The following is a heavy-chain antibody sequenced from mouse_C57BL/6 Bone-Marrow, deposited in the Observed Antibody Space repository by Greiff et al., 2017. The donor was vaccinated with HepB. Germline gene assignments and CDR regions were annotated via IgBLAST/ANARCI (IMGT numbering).Heavy chain of an antibody. CDR1: GYTFTSYW. CDR3: AICYYAMDF. V-gene: IGHV1-74*01. CDR2: IYPSDSDP. Sequence: QVQLQQPGAELVKPGASVKVSCKASGYTFTSYWMHWVKQRPGQGLEWIGRIYPSDSDPNYNQKFTGKATLTVEKSSITAYMQRSSLTSEDSAVYYCAICYYAMDFWGRGTSVTVSS. J-gene: IGHJ4*01.